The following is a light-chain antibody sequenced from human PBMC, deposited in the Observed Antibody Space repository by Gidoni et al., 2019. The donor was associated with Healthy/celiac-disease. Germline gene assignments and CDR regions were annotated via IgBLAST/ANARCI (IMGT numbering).Light chain of an antibody. CDR1: QSISSY. CDR2: AAS. J-gene: IGKJ3*01. V-gene: IGKV1-39*01. Sequence: DIQMTQSPSSLSASVGDRVTITCRASQSISSYLNWYQQKPGKAPKLLIYAASSLQSGVPSRFSGSGSGTEFTLTISSLQPEDFETYYCQQSYSTPPLFTFGPGTKVDIK. CDR3: QQSYSTPPLFT.